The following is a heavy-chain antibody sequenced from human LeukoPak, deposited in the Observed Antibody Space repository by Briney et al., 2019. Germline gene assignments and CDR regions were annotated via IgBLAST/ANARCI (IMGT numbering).Heavy chain of an antibody. D-gene: IGHD2-2*01. CDR3: ARDHCSSTSCSLFDY. Sequence: SGGSLRLSCAASGFTFSSYGMHWVRQAPGKGLEWVAFIRYDGSNKYYADSVKGRFTISRDNSKNTLYLQMNSLRAEDTAVYYCARDHCSSTSCSLFDYWGQGTLVTVSS. CDR1: GFTFSSYG. CDR2: IRYDGSNK. J-gene: IGHJ4*02. V-gene: IGHV3-30*02.